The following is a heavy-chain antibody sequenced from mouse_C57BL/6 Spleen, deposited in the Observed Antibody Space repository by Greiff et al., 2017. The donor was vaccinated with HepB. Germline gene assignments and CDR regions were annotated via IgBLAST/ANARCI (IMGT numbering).Heavy chain of an antibody. D-gene: IGHD2-4*01. V-gene: IGHV5-16*01. CDR1: GFTFSDYY. CDR3: ARVYYDYDGGALYAMDY. CDR2: INYDGSST. Sequence: EVKLMESEGGLVQPGSSMKLSCTASGFTFSDYYMAWVRQVPEKGLEWVANINYDGSSTYYLDSLKSRFIISRDNAKNILYLQMSSLKSEDTATYYCARVYYDYDGGALYAMDYWGQGTSVTVSS. J-gene: IGHJ4*01.